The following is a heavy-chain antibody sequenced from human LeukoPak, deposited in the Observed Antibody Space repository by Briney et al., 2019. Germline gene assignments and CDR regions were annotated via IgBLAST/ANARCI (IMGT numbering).Heavy chain of an antibody. J-gene: IGHJ4*02. D-gene: IGHD2-21*01. CDR3: ARVWQDYSGVDY. V-gene: IGHV3-23*01. CDR1: GFTFSSYA. CDR2: ISGSGGST. Sequence: GGSLRLSCAASGFTFSSYAMSWVRQAPGKGLEWVSAISGSGGSTYYADSVKGRFAISRDNAKSSLYLQMNSLRDEDTAVYYCARVWQDYSGVDYWGQGTPVTVSS.